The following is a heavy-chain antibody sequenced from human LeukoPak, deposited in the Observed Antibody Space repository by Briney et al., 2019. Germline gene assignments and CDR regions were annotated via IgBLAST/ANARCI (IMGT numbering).Heavy chain of an antibody. CDR2: ISGSGGST. V-gene: IGHV3-23*01. CDR3: AKEGGAYYYGSGSYYFDY. Sequence: GGSLRLSCAASGFTFSSYAMGWVRQAPGKGLEWVSAISGSGGSTSYAVSVKGRFTISRDNSKNTLYLQMNTLRADDTAVYYCAKEGGAYYYGSGSYYFDYWGQGTLVTVSS. D-gene: IGHD3-10*01. CDR1: GFTFSSYA. J-gene: IGHJ4*02.